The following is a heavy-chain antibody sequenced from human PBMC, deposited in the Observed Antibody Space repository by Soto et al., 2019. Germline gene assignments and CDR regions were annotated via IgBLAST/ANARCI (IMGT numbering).Heavy chain of an antibody. J-gene: IGHJ4*02. CDR3: ARDGLDIVVVPAARSIDY. CDR1: GYTFTSYG. V-gene: IGHV1-18*04. Sequence: QVQLVQSGAEVKKPGASVKVSCKASGYTFTSYGISWVRQAPGQGLEWMGWISAYNGNTNYAQKLQGRVTMTTDTSTSTADMELRSLRSDDTAVYYCARDGLDIVVVPAARSIDYWGQGTLVTVSS. CDR2: ISAYNGNT. D-gene: IGHD2-2*01.